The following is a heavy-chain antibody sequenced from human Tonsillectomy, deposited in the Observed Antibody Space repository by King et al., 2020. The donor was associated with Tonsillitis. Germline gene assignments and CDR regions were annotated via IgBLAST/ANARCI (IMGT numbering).Heavy chain of an antibody. Sequence: VQLVESGGGVVQPGRSLRLSCAASGFTFSSSAMHWVRPAPGKGLEWVALLSYDGSTKYYADSVKGRFTISRDNSKNTLYLQMNSLRPEDTALYYCARDYASASDFAFEYWGRGILVTVSS. CDR2: LSYDGSTK. J-gene: IGHJ4*02. V-gene: IGHV3-30-3*01. D-gene: IGHD2-2*01. CDR1: GFTFSSSA. CDR3: ARDYASASDFAFEY.